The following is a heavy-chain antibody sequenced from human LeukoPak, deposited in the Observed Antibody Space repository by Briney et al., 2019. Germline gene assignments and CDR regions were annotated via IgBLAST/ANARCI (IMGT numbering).Heavy chain of an antibody. Sequence: GGSLRLSCAASGFTFSSYAMHWVRQAPGKGLEWVAVISYDGSNKYYADSVKGRFTISRDNSKNTLYLQMNSLRAEDTAVYYCARATIATVTYFDYWGQGTLVTVSS. CDR3: ARATIATVTYFDY. V-gene: IGHV3-30-3*01. J-gene: IGHJ4*02. D-gene: IGHD4-17*01. CDR2: ISYDGSNK. CDR1: GFTFSSYA.